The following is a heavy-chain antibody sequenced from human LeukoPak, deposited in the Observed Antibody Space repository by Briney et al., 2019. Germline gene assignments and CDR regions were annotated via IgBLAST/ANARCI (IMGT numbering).Heavy chain of an antibody. Sequence: SETLSLTCTVSGGSISSYYWNWIRQPPGKGLEWIGYIYYSGSTNYNPSLKSRVTISVDTSKNQFSLKLSSVTAADTAVYYCARVPRRCSGGSCYSFDYWGQGTLVTVSS. CDR2: IYYSGST. CDR1: GGSISSYY. V-gene: IGHV4-59*01. CDR3: ARVPRRCSGGSCYSFDY. D-gene: IGHD2-15*01. J-gene: IGHJ4*02.